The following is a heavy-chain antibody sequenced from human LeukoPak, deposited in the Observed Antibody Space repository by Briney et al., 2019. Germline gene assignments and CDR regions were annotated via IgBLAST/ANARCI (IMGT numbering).Heavy chain of an antibody. J-gene: IGHJ2*01. CDR1: GYTFTSYG. V-gene: IGHV1-18*01. CDR3: ARAMITTFYWYFDL. D-gene: IGHD3-16*01. CDR2: ISAYNGNT. Sequence: ASVKVSCKASGYTFTSYGISWVRQAPGQGLEWMGWISAYNGNTNYAQKLQGRVTMTTDTSTSTAYMELRSLRSDDTAVYYCARAMITTFYWYFDLWGRGTLVTVSS.